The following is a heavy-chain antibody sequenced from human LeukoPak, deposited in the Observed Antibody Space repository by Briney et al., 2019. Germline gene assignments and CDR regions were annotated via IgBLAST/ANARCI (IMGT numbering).Heavy chain of an antibody. V-gene: IGHV4-39*01. CDR3: ARKGRDQLLHGFDY. CDR1: GGSISSSSYY. J-gene: IGHJ4*02. D-gene: IGHD2-2*01. CDR2: IYYSGST. Sequence: SETLSLTCTVSGGSISSSSYYWGWIRQPPGKGLEWIGSIYYSGSTYYNPSLKSRVTISVDTSKNQFSLKLSSVTAADTAVYYCARKGRDQLLHGFDYWGQGTLVTVSS.